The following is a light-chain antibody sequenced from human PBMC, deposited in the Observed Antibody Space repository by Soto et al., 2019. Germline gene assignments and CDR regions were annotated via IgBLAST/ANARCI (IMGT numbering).Light chain of an antibody. CDR2: KVS. CDR1: QSLVYSDGNIY. Sequence: DVVLTQSPLSLPVTLGQSASISWRSTQSLVYSDGNIYLNWFQQRPGQSPRRLIYKVSNRDSVVPDRFSGSGSGTDFTLKTSRVEAQDVGVYYCMQGTHWPPITFGQGTRLEIK. V-gene: IGKV2-30*01. J-gene: IGKJ5*01. CDR3: MQGTHWPPIT.